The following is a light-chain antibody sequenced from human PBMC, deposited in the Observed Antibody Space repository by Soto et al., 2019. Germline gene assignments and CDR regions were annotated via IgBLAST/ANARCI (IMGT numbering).Light chain of an antibody. J-gene: IGKJ4*01. Sequence: DIQMTPSPSSVSASVGDRVTITCRASQGISSWLAWYQRKPGKAPKLLIYAASSLQSGVPSRFSGSGAGTDFTLTISSLQPEDFATYYCQQANSFPLTFGGGTKVEIK. CDR1: QGISSW. CDR2: AAS. CDR3: QQANSFPLT. V-gene: IGKV1-12*01.